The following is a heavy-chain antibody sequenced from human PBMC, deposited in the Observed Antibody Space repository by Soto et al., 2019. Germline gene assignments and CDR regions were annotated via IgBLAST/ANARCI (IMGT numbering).Heavy chain of an antibody. CDR2: IIPIFGAA. CDR3: ARALYSSSWLDAFDI. Sequence: SVKVSCKASGGTFSSYAISWVRQAPGQGLEWMGGIIPIFGAANYAQKFQGRVTITADESTSTAYMELSSLRSEDTAVYYCARALYSSSWLDAFDIWGQGTMVTVSS. V-gene: IGHV1-69*13. J-gene: IGHJ3*02. D-gene: IGHD6-13*01. CDR1: GGTFSSYA.